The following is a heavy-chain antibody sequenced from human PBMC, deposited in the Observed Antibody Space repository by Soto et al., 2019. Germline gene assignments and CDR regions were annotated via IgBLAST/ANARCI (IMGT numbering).Heavy chain of an antibody. CDR2: ISSSSSTI. V-gene: IGHV3-48*01. CDR1: GFTFSSYS. J-gene: IGHJ3*02. D-gene: IGHD2-2*01. CDR3: AREVVAPDDIVVVPAALRGAFDI. Sequence: GGSLRLSCAASGFTFSSYSMNWVRQAPGKGLEWVSYISSSSSTIYYADSVKGRFTISRDNAKNSLYLQMNSLRAEDTAVYYCAREVVAPDDIVVVPAALRGAFDIWGQGTMVTVSS.